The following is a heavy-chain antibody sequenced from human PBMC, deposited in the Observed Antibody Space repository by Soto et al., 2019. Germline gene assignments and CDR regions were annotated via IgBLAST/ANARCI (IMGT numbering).Heavy chain of an antibody. V-gene: IGHV1-69*02. CDR1: GGTFSSYT. Sequence: GASVKVSCKASGGTFSSYTISWVRQAPGQGLEWMGRIIPILGIANYAQKFQGRVTITADKSTSTAYMELSSLRSEDTAVYYCARSPRVGSGSYNDYYYGMDVWGQGTTVTVSS. J-gene: IGHJ6*02. CDR3: ARSPRVGSGSYNDYYYGMDV. D-gene: IGHD3-10*01. CDR2: IIPILGIA.